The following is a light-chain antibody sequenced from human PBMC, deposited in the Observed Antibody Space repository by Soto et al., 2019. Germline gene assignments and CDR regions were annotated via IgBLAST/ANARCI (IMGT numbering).Light chain of an antibody. CDR3: SSYSGSSNV. CDR1: SSDVGGYNY. Sequence: QSALTQPPSASGSPGQSVAISCTGTSSDVGGYNYVSWYQQHPGKAPKLMIYEVNKRPSGVPDRFSGSKSGNTACLTVSGLQAEDEVDYYCSSYSGSSNVFGTWTKVTV. J-gene: IGLJ1*01. CDR2: EVN. V-gene: IGLV2-8*01.